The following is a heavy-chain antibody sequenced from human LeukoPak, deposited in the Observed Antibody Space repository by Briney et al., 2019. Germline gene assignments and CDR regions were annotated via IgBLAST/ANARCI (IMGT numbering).Heavy chain of an antibody. CDR3: AKAGGFGELLSHYYFDN. Sequence: GGSLRLSCAASGFTLTNSAMSWVRQAQGKGLEWVSATGGVGDTAYYTDSVKGRFTISRDNSKSTLYLQMNYLRAEDTAVYYCAKAGGFGELLSHYYFDNWGQGTLVTVSA. CDR2: TGGVGDTA. V-gene: IGHV3-23*01. D-gene: IGHD3-10*01. J-gene: IGHJ4*02. CDR1: GFTLTNSA.